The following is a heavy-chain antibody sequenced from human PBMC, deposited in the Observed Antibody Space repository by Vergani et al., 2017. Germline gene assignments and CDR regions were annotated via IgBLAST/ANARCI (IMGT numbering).Heavy chain of an antibody. CDR2: IEHTGLP. CDR3: ARVNTETNGHLYYDYYMDV. D-gene: IGHD4-11*01. Sequence: QVQLQQWGGGLLKPSETLSLTCVVNGGSFTSYHWTWIRQSPGEGLEWVGDIEHTGLPDYNPSLKSRLTMSVDKSRNQFSLTLNSVTATDTAIYFCARVNTETNGHLYYDYYMDVWGQGTAVTVS. V-gene: IGHV4-34*01. J-gene: IGHJ6*03. CDR1: GGSFTSYH.